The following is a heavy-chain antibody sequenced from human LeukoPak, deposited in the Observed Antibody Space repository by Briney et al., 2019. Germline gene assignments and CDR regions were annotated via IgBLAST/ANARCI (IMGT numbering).Heavy chain of an antibody. J-gene: IGHJ4*02. D-gene: IGHD1-7*01. CDR2: IYYSGST. CDR1: GGSISSNRYY. Sequence: SETLSLSCTVSGGSISSNRYYWGWIRQPPGKGLEWIGSIYYSGSTYYNPSLKSRVTISVDTSKNLLSLKLSSVTAADTAVYYCASLPTHNWNYSDWGQGTLVTVSS. V-gene: IGHV4-39*01. CDR3: ASLPTHNWNYSD.